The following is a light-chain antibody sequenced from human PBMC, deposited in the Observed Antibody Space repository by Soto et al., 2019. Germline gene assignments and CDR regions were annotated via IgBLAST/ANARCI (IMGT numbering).Light chain of an antibody. J-gene: IGKJ4*01. Sequence: AIQLTQSPSSLSASVGDRVTITCRASQGVSSAVAWYQQKPGKAPKLLIYDASSLESGVPSRFSGSGSGTDFTLTISSLQPEDFAPYSCQQFNSYPPLFGGGTKVEIK. V-gene: IGKV1-13*02. CDR2: DAS. CDR3: QQFNSYPPL. CDR1: QGVSSA.